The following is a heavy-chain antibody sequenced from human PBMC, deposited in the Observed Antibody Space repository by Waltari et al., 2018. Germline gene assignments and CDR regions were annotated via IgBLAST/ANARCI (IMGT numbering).Heavy chain of an antibody. CDR3: ARGGGGDWEWFDP. D-gene: IGHD2-21*02. CDR1: GGSISGFY. V-gene: IGHV4-59*01. Sequence: QVQLQESGPSLLKPSETLSLICTVSGGSISGFYWSWVRQPPGKGLDWIGYIYYTGSTNFNPALKMRVTRSVDTSKNQFSLKLSSVTAADTAFYYCARGGGGDWEWFDPWGQGTLVTVSS. CDR2: IYYTGST. J-gene: IGHJ5*02.